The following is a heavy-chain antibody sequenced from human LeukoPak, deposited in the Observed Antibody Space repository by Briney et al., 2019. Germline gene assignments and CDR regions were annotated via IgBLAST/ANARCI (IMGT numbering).Heavy chain of an antibody. CDR3: ARDNYHSSDH. CDR1: GFTFSRFW. J-gene: IGHJ4*02. CDR2: IKQDGSEK. V-gene: IGHV3-7*01. Sequence: GGSLRLSCAASGFTFSRFWMGWVRQAPGKGLEWVANIKQDGSEKYYVDSVKGRFTISKDNAKNSLYLQMNSLRAEDTAVYYCARDNYHSSDHWGQGTLVTVSS. D-gene: IGHD3-22*01.